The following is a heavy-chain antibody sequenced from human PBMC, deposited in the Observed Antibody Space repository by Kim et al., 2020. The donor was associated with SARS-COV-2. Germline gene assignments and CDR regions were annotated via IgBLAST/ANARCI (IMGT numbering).Heavy chain of an antibody. V-gene: IGHV3-23*01. CDR3: TKRGDSGNFRDS. Sequence: YTDTVKGRFTISRNNSKKTVYLQMNSLRVADTAVYYCTKRGDSGNFRDSWGQGTLVTVSS. J-gene: IGHJ4*02. D-gene: IGHD3-10*01.